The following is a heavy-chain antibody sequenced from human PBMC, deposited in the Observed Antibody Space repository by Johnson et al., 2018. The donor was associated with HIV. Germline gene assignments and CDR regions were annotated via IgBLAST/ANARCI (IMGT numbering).Heavy chain of an antibody. CDR3: AKGRWEATTYDDAFDI. CDR1: GFTFSNYG. CDR2: ILYRGSNK. Sequence: QVQLVESGGGVVQPGRSLRLSCAASGFTFSNYGMHWVRQAPGKGLEWVAVILYRGSNKYYADSVKGRFTISRDNSKNTLYLQMNSLRAEDTAGYYCAKGRWEATTYDDAFDIWGQGTMVTVSS. J-gene: IGHJ3*02. D-gene: IGHD1-26*01. V-gene: IGHV3-30*18.